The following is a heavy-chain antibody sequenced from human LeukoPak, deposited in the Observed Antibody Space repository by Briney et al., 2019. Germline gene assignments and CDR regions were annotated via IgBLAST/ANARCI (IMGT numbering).Heavy chain of an antibody. CDR3: ARRSGSGSYYGWYYFDY. Sequence: GGSLRLSCAASGFTFSSYAMSWVRQAPGKGLEWMGIIYPGDSDTRYSPSFQGQVTISADKSISTAYLQWSSLKASDTAMYYCARRSGSGSYYGWYYFDYWGQGTLVTVSS. D-gene: IGHD3-10*01. V-gene: IGHV5-51*01. J-gene: IGHJ4*02. CDR2: IYPGDSDT. CDR1: GFTFSSYA.